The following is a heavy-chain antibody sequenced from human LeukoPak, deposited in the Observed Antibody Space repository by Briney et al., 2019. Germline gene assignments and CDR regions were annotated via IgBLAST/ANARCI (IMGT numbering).Heavy chain of an antibody. J-gene: IGHJ3*02. CDR3: ARGHADRGYCSGGSCYGAFDI. CDR2: ISYDGSIQ. CDR1: GFTFSKYA. V-gene: IGHV3-30*14. D-gene: IGHD2-15*01. Sequence: GGSLRLSCAASGFTFSKYAMHWVRQAPGKGLEWVTYISYDGSIQYYADSVKGRFTISRDTSKNTLYLHMNSLRREDTAVYYCARGHADRGYCSGGSCYGAFDIWGQGTMVTVSS.